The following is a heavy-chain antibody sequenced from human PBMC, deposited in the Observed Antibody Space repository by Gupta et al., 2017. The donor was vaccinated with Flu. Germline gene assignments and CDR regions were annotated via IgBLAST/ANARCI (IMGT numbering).Heavy chain of an antibody. CDR3: AKDWRWDNNNYGMNV. D-gene: IGHD5-24*01. V-gene: IGHV3-30*18. Sequence: QERVVEFGGGVVQPGRSLRLSCAASGFSFRNYGMHWVRQAPGKGLEWVAVISHDGSNYYHTDSVKGRFTISRDNSKNTLYLQMNSLRTEDTAVYYCAKDWRWDNNNYGMNVWGQGTTVTVSS. J-gene: IGHJ6*02. CDR2: ISHDGSNY. CDR1: GFSFRNYG.